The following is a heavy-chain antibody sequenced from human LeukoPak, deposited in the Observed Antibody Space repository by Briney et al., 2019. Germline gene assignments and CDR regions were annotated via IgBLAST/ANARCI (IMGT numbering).Heavy chain of an antibody. D-gene: IGHD3-10*01. CDR1: GFTFSSCL. CDR3: AREAVHGADY. CDR2: INKDGSEK. Sequence: PGGSLRLSCAASGFTFSSCLMSWVRQAPGKGLEWVANINKDGSEKYYVDSVKGRFTISRDNAKNSLYLQMNSLRVEDTAVYYCAREAVHGADYWGQGTLVTVSS. J-gene: IGHJ4*02. V-gene: IGHV3-7*01.